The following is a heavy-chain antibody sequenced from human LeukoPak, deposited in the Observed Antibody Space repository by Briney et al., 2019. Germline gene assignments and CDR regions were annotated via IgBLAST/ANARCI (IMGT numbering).Heavy chain of an antibody. CDR1: GYSFSTYW. D-gene: IGHD1-14*01. Sequence: GESLKISCKGSGYSFSTYWIAWVRQMSGKGLEWMGIIYLGDSSTKYSPSFQGQVTISADKSISTAYLQWSSLKASDTAMYYCVRHNTGADYWGQGTLVTVSS. CDR3: VRHNTGADY. CDR2: IYLGDSST. J-gene: IGHJ4*02. V-gene: IGHV5-51*01.